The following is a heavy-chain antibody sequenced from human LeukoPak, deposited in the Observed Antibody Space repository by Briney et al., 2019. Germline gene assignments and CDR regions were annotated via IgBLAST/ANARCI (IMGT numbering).Heavy chain of an antibody. D-gene: IGHD6-19*01. Sequence: GRSLRLSCAASGFTFSSYAMHWVRQAPGKGLEWVAVISYDGSNKYYADSVKGRFTISRDNSKNTLYLQMNSLRAEDTAVYYCAKEAGGIAVAGEAQYFDYWGQGTLVTVSS. V-gene: IGHV3-30-3*01. J-gene: IGHJ4*02. CDR1: GFTFSSYA. CDR2: ISYDGSNK. CDR3: AKEAGGIAVAGEAQYFDY.